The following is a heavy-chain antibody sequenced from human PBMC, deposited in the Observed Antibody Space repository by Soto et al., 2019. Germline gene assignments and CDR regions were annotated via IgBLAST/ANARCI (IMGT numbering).Heavy chain of an antibody. D-gene: IGHD3-16*01. CDR3: AKDSRSWDTVMSFDR. J-gene: IGHJ4*02. V-gene: IGHV3-23*01. CDR2: ISGGGDTT. Sequence: EVQLLESGGGLIQPGGSLRLSCAASGFTFSSYAMTWVRQAPGKGLEWVSGISGGGDTTYYADSVKGRFAISRDNSKSTLYLQMNSLRAEDTAVYYCAKDSRSWDTVMSFDRWGQGTLVTVSS. CDR1: GFTFSSYA.